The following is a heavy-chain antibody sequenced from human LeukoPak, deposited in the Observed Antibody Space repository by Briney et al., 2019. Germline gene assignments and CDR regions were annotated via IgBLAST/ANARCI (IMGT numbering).Heavy chain of an antibody. V-gene: IGHV4-59*08. CDR2: IYYSGST. CDR3: ARSYYGSGTYYFDY. D-gene: IGHD3-10*01. J-gene: IGHJ4*02. CDR1: GGSISSYY. Sequence: SETLSLTCTVSGGSISSYYWSWIRQLPGKGLEWIGYIYYSGSTNYNPSLKSRVTISVDTSKNQFSLKLSSVTAADTAVYYCARSYYGSGTYYFDYWGQGTLVTVSS.